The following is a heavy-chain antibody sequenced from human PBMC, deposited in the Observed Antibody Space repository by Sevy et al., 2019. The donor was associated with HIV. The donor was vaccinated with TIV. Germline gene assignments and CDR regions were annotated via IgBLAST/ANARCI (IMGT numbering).Heavy chain of an antibody. Sequence: HSETLSLTCTVSGGSISSYYWSWIRQPPGKGLEWIGYIYYSGSTNYNPSLKSRVTISVDTSKNQFSLKLSSVTAADTAVYYCARGAKVTNGMDVWGQGTTVTVSS. CDR3: ARGAKVTNGMDV. CDR1: GGSISSYY. D-gene: IGHD4-4*01. CDR2: IYYSGST. J-gene: IGHJ6*02. V-gene: IGHV4-59*01.